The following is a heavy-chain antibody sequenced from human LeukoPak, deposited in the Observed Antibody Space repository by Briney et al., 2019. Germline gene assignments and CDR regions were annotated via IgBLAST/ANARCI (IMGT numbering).Heavy chain of an antibody. CDR2: INAGNGNT. V-gene: IGHV1-3*01. D-gene: IGHD3-10*01. CDR1: GYTFTSYA. Sequence: ASGKVSCKASGYTFTSYAMHWVRQAPGQRLEWMGWINAGNGNTKYSQKFQGRVTITRDTSASTAYMELSSLRSEDTAVYYCARNYGSGSYYNPWGQGTLVTVSS. CDR3: ARNYGSGSYYNP. J-gene: IGHJ4*02.